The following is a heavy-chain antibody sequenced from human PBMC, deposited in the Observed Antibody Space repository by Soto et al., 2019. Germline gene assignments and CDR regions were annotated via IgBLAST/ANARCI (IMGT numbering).Heavy chain of an antibody. CDR2: ISGSGGTT. CDR3: AKDGYVSDSSDYSMVGS. J-gene: IGHJ5*02. D-gene: IGHD3-22*01. Sequence: VGSLRLSCVASGFTFSSYALNWVRQAPGRGLEWVSAISGSGGTTYYADSVKGRFTISRDNSKNTLYLQMNSLRAEDTAVYYCAKDGYVSDSSDYSMVGSWGQGTRVTVSS. CDR1: GFTFSSYA. V-gene: IGHV3-23*01.